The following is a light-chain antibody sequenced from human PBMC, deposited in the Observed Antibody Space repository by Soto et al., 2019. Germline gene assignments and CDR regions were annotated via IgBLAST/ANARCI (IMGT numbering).Light chain of an antibody. Sequence: VIWMTQSPSLLSASTGDRVTISCRMSQVISTYLAWYQQKPGKAPELLIYAASTLQSGVPSRFSGSGPGTDFTLTISCLQSEDFATYYCQQYYSFPYTFGQGTKLEIK. CDR3: QQYYSFPYT. CDR2: AAS. CDR1: QVISTY. J-gene: IGKJ2*01. V-gene: IGKV1D-8*01.